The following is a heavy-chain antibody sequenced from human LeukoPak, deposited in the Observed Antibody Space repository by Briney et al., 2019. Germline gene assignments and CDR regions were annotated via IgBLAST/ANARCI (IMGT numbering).Heavy chain of an antibody. CDR3: AKDKGHTVATIMGVGDY. V-gene: IGHV3-30*02. Sequence: GGSLRLSCAASGFTFSDYYMSWIRQAPGKGLEWVAFIRYDGSNKYYADSVKGRSTISRDNSKNTLYLQMNSLRAEDTAVYYCAKDKGHTVATIMGVGDYWGQGTLVTVSS. D-gene: IGHD5-12*01. CDR1: GFTFSDYY. CDR2: IRYDGSNK. J-gene: IGHJ4*02.